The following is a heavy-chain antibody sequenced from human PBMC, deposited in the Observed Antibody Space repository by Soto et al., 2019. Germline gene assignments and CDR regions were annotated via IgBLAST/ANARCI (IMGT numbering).Heavy chain of an antibody. CDR3: ARVVVGVDGEPFDL. D-gene: IGHD2-15*01. J-gene: IGHJ5*01. CDR1: GGSISSYY. Sequence: PSETLSLTCTVSGGSISSYYWSWIRRPPGKGLEWIGYIYYSGSTNYNPSLKSRVTISVDTSKNQFSLKLSSVTAADTAVYYCARVVVGVDGEPFDLWGQGTLVPVSS. V-gene: IGHV4-59*12. CDR2: IYYSGST.